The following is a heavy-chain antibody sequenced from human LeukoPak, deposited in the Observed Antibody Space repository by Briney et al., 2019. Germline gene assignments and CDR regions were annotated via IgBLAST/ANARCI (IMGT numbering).Heavy chain of an antibody. CDR3: ARDRRIAARGGIDY. CDR2: IWYDGSNK. CDR1: GFTFSSYG. D-gene: IGHD6-6*01. Sequence: GRSLRLSCAASGFTFSSYGMHWVRQAPGKGLEWVAVIWYDGSNKYYADSVKGRFTISRDNSKNTLYLQMNSLRAEDTAVYYCARDRRIAARGGIDYWGQGTQVTVSS. V-gene: IGHV3-33*01. J-gene: IGHJ4*02.